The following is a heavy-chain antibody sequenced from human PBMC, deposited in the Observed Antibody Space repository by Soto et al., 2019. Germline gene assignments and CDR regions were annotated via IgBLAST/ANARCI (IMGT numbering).Heavy chain of an antibody. D-gene: IGHD4-17*01. CDR2: IYWDDDK. V-gene: IGHV2-5*02. CDR3: AHSRCYGDYEMCWDYFAY. J-gene: IGHJ4*02. Sequence: SGPTLVNPTQTLTLTCTFSGFSLSTSGVGVGWIRQPPGKALEWLALIYWDDDKRYSPSLKSRLTITKDTSKNQVVLTMTNMDPVDTATYYCAHSRCYGDYEMCWDYFAYWGQGTLVTVSS. CDR1: GFSLSTSGVG.